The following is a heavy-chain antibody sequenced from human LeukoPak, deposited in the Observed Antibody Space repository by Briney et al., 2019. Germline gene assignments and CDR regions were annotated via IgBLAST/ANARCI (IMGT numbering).Heavy chain of an antibody. D-gene: IGHD3-22*01. Sequence: ASVKVSCKASGYTFTGYYMHWVRQAPGRGLEWMGWINPNSGGTNYAQKFQGRVTMTRDTSISTAYMELSRLRSDDTAVYYCASLYYYDSSGYPTQFDYWGQGTLVTVSS. CDR2: INPNSGGT. CDR1: GYTFTGYY. J-gene: IGHJ4*02. CDR3: ASLYYYDSSGYPTQFDY. V-gene: IGHV1-2*02.